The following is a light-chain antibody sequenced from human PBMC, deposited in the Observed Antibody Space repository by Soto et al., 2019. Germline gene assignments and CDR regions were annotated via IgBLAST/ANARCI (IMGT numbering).Light chain of an antibody. CDR2: QTS. Sequence: EIVMTQSPATLSLSPGKRATLSCRASQNISNYLIWYQQKPGQAPRLLIYQTSIRAAGIPARFSASGSGTDFTLTISDVQPEDFALYYCHQRQSWPRTFGQGTKVDIK. J-gene: IGKJ1*01. V-gene: IGKV3-11*01. CDR1: QNISNY. CDR3: HQRQSWPRT.